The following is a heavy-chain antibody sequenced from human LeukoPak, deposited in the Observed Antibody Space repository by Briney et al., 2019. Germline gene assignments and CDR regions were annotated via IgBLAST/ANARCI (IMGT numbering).Heavy chain of an antibody. D-gene: IGHD6-13*01. CDR3: ARDNREQQLVPPTFDY. CDR2: TSYDGSNK. J-gene: IGHJ4*02. V-gene: IGHV3-30-3*01. CDR1: GFTFSSYA. Sequence: GGSLRLSCAASGFTFSSYAMHWVRQAPGKGLEWVAVTSYDGSNKYYADSVKGRFTISRDNSKNTLYLQMNSLRAEDTAVYYCARDNREQQLVPPTFDYWGQGTLVTVSS.